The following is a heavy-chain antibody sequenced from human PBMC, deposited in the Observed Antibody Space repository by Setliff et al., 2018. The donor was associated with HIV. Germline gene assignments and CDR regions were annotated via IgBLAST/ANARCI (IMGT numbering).Heavy chain of an antibody. CDR1: GFDFSSHA. J-gene: IGHJ4*02. Sequence: PGGSLRLSCAASGFDFSSHAMSWVRQAPGKGLEWLSVISGHTINVYYADSVKGRFTIARDNSKNTLYLQLNSLSAEDTAIYYCAKRLAGSNTWYHFDTWGQGTLVTAPQ. V-gene: IGHV3-23*01. CDR2: ISGHTINV. D-gene: IGHD6-13*01. CDR3: AKRLAGSNTWYHFDT.